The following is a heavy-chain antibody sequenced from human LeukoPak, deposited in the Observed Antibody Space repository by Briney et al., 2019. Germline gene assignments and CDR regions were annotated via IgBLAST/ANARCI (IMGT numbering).Heavy chain of an antibody. J-gene: IGHJ4*02. CDR2: CGPEDGAT. CDR3: ARGPPESTSSDY. Sequence: ASVKLSCKASGYTLTALAMHWVRQAPGQRLEWMGGCGPEDGATIYARKFQGRVTMTRDTSINTAYMELRSLTSEDTAVYYCARGPPESTSSDYWGQGTLVTISS. V-gene: IGHV1-24*01. CDR1: GYTLTALA. D-gene: IGHD2-2*01.